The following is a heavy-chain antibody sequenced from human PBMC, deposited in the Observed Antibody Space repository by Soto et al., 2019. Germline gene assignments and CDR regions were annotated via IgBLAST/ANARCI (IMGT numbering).Heavy chain of an antibody. D-gene: IGHD6-13*01. CDR1: GGSISSYY. J-gene: IGHJ3*02. CDR3: ARTNFIAGALDI. Sequence: ETLSLTCTVSGGSISSYYWSWIRQPPGKGLEWIGYIYYSGSTNYNPSLKSRITISVDTSKNQVSLKLSSVTAADTAVYYCARTNFIAGALDIWGLGTMVTVSS. V-gene: IGHV4-59*01. CDR2: IYYSGST.